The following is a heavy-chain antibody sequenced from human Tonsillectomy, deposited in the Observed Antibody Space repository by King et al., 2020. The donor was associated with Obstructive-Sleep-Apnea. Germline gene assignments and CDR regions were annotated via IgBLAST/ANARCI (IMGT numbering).Heavy chain of an antibody. CDR3: ARVRGWELFFFDD. J-gene: IGHJ4*02. Sequence: VQLQESGPGLVKPSETLSLTCSVSGGSISGFYWSWIRQPPGKGLEWIGYIYDSGSTNYNPSLNSRVTISLDTSKKPFSLKRTSVTAADTAVYYCARVRGWELFFFDDWGQGTLVTVSS. CDR2: IYDSGST. CDR1: GGSISGFY. V-gene: IGHV4-59*01. D-gene: IGHD1-26*01.